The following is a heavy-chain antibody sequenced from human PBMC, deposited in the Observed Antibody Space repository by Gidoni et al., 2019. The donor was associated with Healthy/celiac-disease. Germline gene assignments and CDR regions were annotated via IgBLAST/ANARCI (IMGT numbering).Heavy chain of an antibody. J-gene: IGHJ5*02. D-gene: IGHD5-12*01. CDR2: LYHSGST. Sequence: QVQLQESGPGLVKPSGTRSRTCAVSGGSISSSNWGSWVRQPPGKGLEWIGELYHSGSTNYTPSLTSRVTISVDKSKNQFSLTLNSVTAADTAVYSCAREGLVATPTGHDTNWFDPWGQGPLVTVSS. CDR1: GGSISSSNW. CDR3: AREGLVATPTGHDTNWFDP. V-gene: IGHV4-4*02.